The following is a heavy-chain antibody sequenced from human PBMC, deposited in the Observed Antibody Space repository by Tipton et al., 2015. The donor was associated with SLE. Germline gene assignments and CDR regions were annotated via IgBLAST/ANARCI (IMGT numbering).Heavy chain of an antibody. D-gene: IGHD2-21*01. CDR2: IYDSGST. Sequence: TLSLTCTVSGDSISGHYRSWIRQPPGKGLEWIGYIYDSGSTSYNPSLKSRVTISVDTSKNQFSLKLSSVTAADTAVYYCARYIVVVRYFDYWGQGTLVTVSS. V-gene: IGHV4-59*11. CDR1: GDSISGHY. J-gene: IGHJ4*02. CDR3: ARYIVVVRYFDY.